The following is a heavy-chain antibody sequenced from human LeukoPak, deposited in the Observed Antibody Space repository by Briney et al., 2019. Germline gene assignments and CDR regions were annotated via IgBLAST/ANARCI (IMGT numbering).Heavy chain of an antibody. CDR3: ATDLSFLGFPGY. Sequence: ASVKVSCKVSGYTLTELSMHWVRQAPGKGLGWMGGFDPEDGETIYAQKFQGRVTMTEDTSTDTAYMELSSLRSEDTAVYYCATDLSFLGFPGYWGQGTLVTVSS. D-gene: IGHD2-21*01. CDR1: GYTLTELS. V-gene: IGHV1-24*01. CDR2: FDPEDGET. J-gene: IGHJ4*02.